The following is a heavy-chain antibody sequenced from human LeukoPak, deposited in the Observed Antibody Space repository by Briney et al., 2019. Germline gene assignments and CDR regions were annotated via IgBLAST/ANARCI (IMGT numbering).Heavy chain of an antibody. CDR3: ARLCYYGPKNWFDP. Sequence: PSETLSLTCTVSGGSISSSSYYWGWIRQPPGKGLEWIGSIYYSGSTYYNPSLESRVTISVDTSKNQFSLKLSSVTAADTAVYYCARLCYYGPKNWFDPWGQGTLVTVSS. CDR1: GGSISSSSYY. CDR2: IYYSGST. J-gene: IGHJ5*02. D-gene: IGHD3-10*01. V-gene: IGHV4-39*01.